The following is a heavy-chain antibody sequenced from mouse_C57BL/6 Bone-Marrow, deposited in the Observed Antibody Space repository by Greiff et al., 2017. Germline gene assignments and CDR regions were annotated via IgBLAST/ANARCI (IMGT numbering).Heavy chain of an antibody. CDR1: GYTFTSYW. J-gene: IGHJ2*01. Sequence: VQLQQPGPELVMPGASVKLSCKASGYTFTSYWMHWVKQRPGQGLEWIGEIDPSDSYTNYNQKFKGKSTLTVDKSSRTAYMQLSGLTSEDSAVYYCARGYYSNYWGQGTTLTVSS. CDR3: ARGYYSNY. V-gene: IGHV1-69*01. D-gene: IGHD2-5*01. CDR2: IDPSDSYT.